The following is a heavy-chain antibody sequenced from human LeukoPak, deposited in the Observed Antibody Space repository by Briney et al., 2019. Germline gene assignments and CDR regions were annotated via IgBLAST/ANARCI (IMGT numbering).Heavy chain of an antibody. CDR2: IYYSGST. V-gene: IGHV4-61*03. J-gene: IGHJ3*02. CDR1: GGSVDTGSYW. Sequence: SETLSLTCTVSGGSVDTGSYWWGWIRQPPGKALEWIGYIYYSGSTKYNPSLQSRVTISVDTSESNFSLKLTSVTAADTAVYYCARLLDNDSSGYPDTFDMWGQGTVVIVSS. CDR3: ARLLDNDSSGYPDTFDM. D-gene: IGHD3-22*01.